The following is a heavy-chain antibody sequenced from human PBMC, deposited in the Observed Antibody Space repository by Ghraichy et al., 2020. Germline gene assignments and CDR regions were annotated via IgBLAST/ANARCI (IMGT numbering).Heavy chain of an antibody. J-gene: IGHJ4*02. CDR1: GFIFSNAW. D-gene: IGHD6-19*01. CDR2: IKKKADGETT. Sequence: GSLRLSCEASGFIFSNAWMNWVRQAPGKGPEWVGRIKKKADGETTDYAAPVKGRFTISRDDSKNTLYLQMNSLKSEDTAVYYCTTDPGQWLSFDYWGLGTLVTVSS. V-gene: IGHV3-15*07. CDR3: TTDPGQWLSFDY.